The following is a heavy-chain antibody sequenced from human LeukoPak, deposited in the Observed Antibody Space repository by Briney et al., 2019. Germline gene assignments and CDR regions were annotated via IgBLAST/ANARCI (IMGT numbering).Heavy chain of an antibody. D-gene: IGHD2-15*01. CDR1: GFTFSSYW. J-gene: IGHJ6*03. CDR2: IKQDGSEK. Sequence: GGSLRLSCAASGFTFSSYWMYWVRQAPGKGLEWVANIKQDGSEKYYVDSVKGRFTISRDNAKKSLYLEMNSLTAEDTAVFYCARVLRYCSGGNCYSGGLGYMDVWGKGTTVTISS. V-gene: IGHV3-7*01. CDR3: ARVLRYCSGGNCYSGGLGYMDV.